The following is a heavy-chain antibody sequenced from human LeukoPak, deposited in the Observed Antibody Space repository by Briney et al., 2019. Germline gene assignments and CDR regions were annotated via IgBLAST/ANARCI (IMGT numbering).Heavy chain of an antibody. D-gene: IGHD5-12*01. J-gene: IGHJ4*02. CDR3: ARDHIVPTILFDY. Sequence: GGSLRLSCAASGFTFSSYAMSWVRQAPGKGLEWVSAISGSGGSTYYADSVKGRFTISRDNSKNTLYLQMNSLRAEDTAVYYCARDHIVPTILFDYWGQGTLVTVSS. CDR1: GFTFSSYA. V-gene: IGHV3-23*01. CDR2: ISGSGGST.